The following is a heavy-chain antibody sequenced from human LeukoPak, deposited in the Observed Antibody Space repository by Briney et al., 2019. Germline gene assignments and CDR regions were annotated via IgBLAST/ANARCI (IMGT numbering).Heavy chain of an antibody. CDR2: ISSSSSYI. D-gene: IGHD6-13*01. Sequence: GGSLRLSCAASGFTFSSYSMNWVRQAPGKGLEWVSSISSSSSYIYYADSVKGRFTISRDNAKNSLYLQMNSLRAEDTAVYYCARDRPTRQQLKTGVDYWGQGTLVTVSS. CDR3: ARDRPTRQQLKTGVDY. J-gene: IGHJ4*02. CDR1: GFTFSSYS. V-gene: IGHV3-21*01.